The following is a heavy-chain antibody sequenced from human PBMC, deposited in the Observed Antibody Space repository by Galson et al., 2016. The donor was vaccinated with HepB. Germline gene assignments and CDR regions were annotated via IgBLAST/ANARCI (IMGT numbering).Heavy chain of an antibody. D-gene: IGHD5-24*01. CDR3: ARDIFNGYNLYYYYGMDV. CDR1: GYTFPSYG. Sequence: SVKVSCKASGYTFPSYGITWVRQAPGQGLEWMGWISAYNGDTNYAQKLQGRVTMTTDTSTNTAYMELRSLRSDDTAVYYCARDIFNGYNLYYYYGMDVWGQGTTVTVSS. CDR2: ISAYNGDT. J-gene: IGHJ6*02. V-gene: IGHV1-18*01.